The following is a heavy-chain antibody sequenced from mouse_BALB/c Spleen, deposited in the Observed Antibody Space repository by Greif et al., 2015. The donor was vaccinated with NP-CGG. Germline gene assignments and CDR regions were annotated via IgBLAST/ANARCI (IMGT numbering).Heavy chain of an antibody. D-gene: IGHD1-1*01. CDR2: IWAGGST. J-gene: IGHJ4*01. Sequence: VKVEESGPGLVAPSQSLSITCTVSGFSLTSYGVHWVRQPPGKGLEWLGVIWAGGSTNYNSALMSRLSISKDNSKSQVFLKMNSLQTDDTAMYYCGSRAMDYWGQGTSVTVSS. CDR3: GSRAMDY. CDR1: GFSLTSYG. V-gene: IGHV2-9*02.